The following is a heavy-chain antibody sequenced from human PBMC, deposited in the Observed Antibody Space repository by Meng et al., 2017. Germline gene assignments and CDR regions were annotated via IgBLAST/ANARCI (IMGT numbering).Heavy chain of an antibody. Sequence: ASVKVSCKASGYTFTGYYMHWVRQAPGQGLEWMGWINPNSCGTNYAQKFQGRVTMTRDTSISTAYMELSRLRSDDTAVYYCAREPRPLRLGKLSPIDYWGQGTLVTVSS. CDR3: AREPRPLRLGKLSPIDY. V-gene: IGHV1-2*02. D-gene: IGHD3-16*02. CDR1: GYTFTGYY. J-gene: IGHJ4*02. CDR2: INPNSCGT.